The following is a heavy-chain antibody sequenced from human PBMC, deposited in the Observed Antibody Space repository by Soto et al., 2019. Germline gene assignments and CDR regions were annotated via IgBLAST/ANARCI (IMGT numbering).Heavy chain of an antibody. D-gene: IGHD6-13*01. CDR1: GFTFSSFA. J-gene: IGHJ4*02. V-gene: IGHV3-23*01. CDR3: ARGFSAGKGSAPDF. CDR2: ISGSGGST. Sequence: PGGSLTLSCAASGFTFSSFAMSWVRQPPGKGLDWVSAISGSGGSTYSADSVKGRFTISRDNSKNTLSLQMSSLRAEVSAGYYCARGFSAGKGSAPDFWGQGSLVTVSS.